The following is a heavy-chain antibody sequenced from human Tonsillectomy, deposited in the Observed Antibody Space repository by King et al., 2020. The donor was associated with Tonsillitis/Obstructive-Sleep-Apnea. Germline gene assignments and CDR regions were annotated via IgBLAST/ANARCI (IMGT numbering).Heavy chain of an antibody. CDR2: LNSDGSST. D-gene: IGHD4-11*01. Sequence: VQLVESGGGLVQPGGSLRLSCAASGFTFSTYWMHWVRQAPGKGLVWVSRLNSDGSSTNYADSVKGRFTITRDNAKNTLYLEMNSLGAEDTAVYYCARATQEVRNAFDMWGQGTMGTVSS. CDR1: GFTFSTYW. CDR3: ARATQEVRNAFDM. V-gene: IGHV3-74*01. J-gene: IGHJ3*02.